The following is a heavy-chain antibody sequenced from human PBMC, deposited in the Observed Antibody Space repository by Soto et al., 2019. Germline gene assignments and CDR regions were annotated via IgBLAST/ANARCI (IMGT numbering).Heavy chain of an antibody. Sequence: GGSLRLSWAASGFTFSIYSMNWVRQGPGKGLEWVSSISSSSSYIYYADSVKGRFTISRDNAKNSLYLQMNSLRAEDTAVYYCARGTLTVTSTYYFDYWGQGTLVTVSS. D-gene: IGHD4-17*01. V-gene: IGHV3-21*01. CDR1: GFTFSIYS. CDR3: ARGTLTVTSTYYFDY. CDR2: ISSSSSYI. J-gene: IGHJ4*02.